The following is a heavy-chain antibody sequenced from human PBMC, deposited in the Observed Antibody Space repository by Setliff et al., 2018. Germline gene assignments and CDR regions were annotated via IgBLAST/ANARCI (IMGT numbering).Heavy chain of an antibody. CDR3: ARLSCSSNSCPFDF. V-gene: IGHV4-39*06. J-gene: IGHJ4*02. CDR2: VYYSGTT. D-gene: IGHD2-2*01. CDR1: DGSMTSGSYY. Sequence: SETLSLTCGVSDGSMTSGSYYWGWIRQPPGKGLEWIGSVYYSGTTYYNPSLKSRLTMSVDTSKNQFTLKVISVTAADTAVYYCARLSCSSNSCPFDFWVQGTLVTVSS.